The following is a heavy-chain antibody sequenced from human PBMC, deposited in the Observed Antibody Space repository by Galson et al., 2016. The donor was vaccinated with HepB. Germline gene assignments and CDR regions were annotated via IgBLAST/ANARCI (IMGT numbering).Heavy chain of an antibody. CDR3: ARHLRVGSGAHRDVFDI. CDR2: ISPSGWSS. J-gene: IGHJ3*02. CDR1: GVTFASYA. D-gene: IGHD4/OR15-4a*01. V-gene: IGHV3-23*01. Sequence: SLRLSCAASGVTFASYAMTWVRQAPGKGLQWVSSISPSGWSSHDADSVKGRFTTSRDNSRFTLYLQMNSLRVEDAAVYYCARHLRVGSGAHRDVFDIWGRGTMVSVSS.